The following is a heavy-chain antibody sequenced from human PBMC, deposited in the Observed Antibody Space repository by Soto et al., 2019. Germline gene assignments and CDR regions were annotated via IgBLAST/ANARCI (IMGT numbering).Heavy chain of an antibody. Sequence: PGGSLRLSGSAAGFTFSSYAICWARQGTGKGLEWVVVVSIGGSTHYEDSVRGRFTISRDNSKNTLSLQMNSLTAEDTAVYFCAKRRGAGGHFDYWGQGGLVT. V-gene: IGHV3-23*01. CDR3: AKRRGAGGHFDY. CDR1: GFTFSSYA. J-gene: IGHJ4*02. CDR2: VSIGGST. D-gene: IGHD2-15*01.